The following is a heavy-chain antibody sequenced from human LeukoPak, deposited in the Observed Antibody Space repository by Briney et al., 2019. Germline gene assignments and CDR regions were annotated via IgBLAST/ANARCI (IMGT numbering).Heavy chain of an antibody. V-gene: IGHV4-31*03. CDR3: ARVLDYVRWFDP. CDR1: GGSLNRGGYY. D-gene: IGHD4-17*01. CDR2: NYYSGST. Sequence: SQTLSLTCTVSGGSLNRGGYYWTWIRQHPGKGLEWIGYNYYSGSTYYNPSLKSRVTISVDTSKNQFSLKLSSVTAADTAVYYCARVLDYVRWFDPWGQGTLVTVSS. J-gene: IGHJ5*02.